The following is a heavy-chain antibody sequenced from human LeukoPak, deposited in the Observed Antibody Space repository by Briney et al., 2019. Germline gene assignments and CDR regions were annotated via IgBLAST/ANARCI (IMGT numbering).Heavy chain of an antibody. CDR1: GYTFTSYG. Sequence: ASVKVSCKASGYTFTSYGISWVRQAPGQGLEWMGWISAYNGNTNYAQKLQGRVPMTTDTSTSTAYMELRSLRSDDTAVYYCARAGGDNCLEGDDYWGQGTLVTVSS. CDR2: ISAYNGNT. V-gene: IGHV1-18*01. D-gene: IGHD1-1*01. CDR3: ARAGGDNCLEGDDY. J-gene: IGHJ4*02.